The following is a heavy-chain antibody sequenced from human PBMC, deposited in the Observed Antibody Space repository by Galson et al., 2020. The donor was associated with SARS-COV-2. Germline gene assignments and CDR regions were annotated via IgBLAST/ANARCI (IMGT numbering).Heavy chain of an antibody. Sequence: SETLSLTCNVYGDSISSSYWSWIRQPPGKGLEWIGYIHSTGSPDYNPSLKSRVTISIDTSKNQFSLSVSSVTAADTAVYYCARVGTLTVVSNYYYYMDVWGKGTTVTISS. V-gene: IGHV4-59*01. CDR1: GDSISSSY. CDR2: IHSTGSP. D-gene: IGHD3-22*01. J-gene: IGHJ6*03. CDR3: ARVGTLTVVSNYYYYMDV.